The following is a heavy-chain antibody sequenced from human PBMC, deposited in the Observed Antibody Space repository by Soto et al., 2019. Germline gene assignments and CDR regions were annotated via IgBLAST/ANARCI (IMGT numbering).Heavy chain of an antibody. J-gene: IGHJ4*02. D-gene: IGHD3-22*01. V-gene: IGHV1-18*01. CDR2: ISAYNGNT. Sequence: GASVKVSCKASGYTFTSYGISWVRQAPGQGLEWMGWISAYNGNTNYAQKLQGRDTMTTDTSTSTAYRELRSLRSDDTAVYYCARSAGGYYFLFDYWGQGTLVTVSS. CDR1: GYTFTSYG. CDR3: ARSAGGYYFLFDY.